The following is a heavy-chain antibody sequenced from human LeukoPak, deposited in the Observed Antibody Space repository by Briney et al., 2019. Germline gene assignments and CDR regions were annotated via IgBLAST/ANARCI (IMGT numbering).Heavy chain of an antibody. CDR3: ASMYIAMSERDY. D-gene: IGHD5-18*01. CDR2: INPNSGGT. Sequence: ASVKVSCKASGYTFTGYYMHWVRQAPGQGLEWMGWINPNSGGTNYAQKFQGRVTMTRDTSISTVYMELSRLRIDDTAVYYCASMYIAMSERDYWGQGTLVTVSS. CDR1: GYTFTGYY. V-gene: IGHV1-2*02. J-gene: IGHJ4*02.